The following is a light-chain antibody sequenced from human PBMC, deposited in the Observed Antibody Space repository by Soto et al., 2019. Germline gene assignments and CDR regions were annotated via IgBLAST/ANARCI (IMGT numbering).Light chain of an antibody. V-gene: IGKV1-9*01. J-gene: IGKJ2*01. CDR2: AAS. Sequence: IQMTQSPSSLSATVGDRVTITCRVSQDVSSYLVWYQQKPGKAPELLIYAASTLQSGVPLRFSGSGSGTAFTLTISSLQPEDFATYYCQQLSYYPRTFGQGTKLEIK. CDR1: QDVSSY. CDR3: QQLSYYPRT.